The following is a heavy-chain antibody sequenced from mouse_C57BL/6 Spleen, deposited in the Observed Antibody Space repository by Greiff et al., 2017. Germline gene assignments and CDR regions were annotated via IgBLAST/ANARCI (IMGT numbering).Heavy chain of an antibody. CDR2: ISYDGSN. D-gene: IGHD1-1*01. CDR1: GYSITSGYY. CDR3: ASPLRYYAMDY. J-gene: IGHJ4*01. Sequence: VQLKESGPGLVKPSQSLSLTCSVTGYSITSGYYWNWIRQFPGNKLEWMGYISYDGSNNYNPSLKNRITITRDTSKNQFFLKLNSVTTEDTATYYCASPLRYYAMDYWGQGTSVTVSS. V-gene: IGHV3-6*01.